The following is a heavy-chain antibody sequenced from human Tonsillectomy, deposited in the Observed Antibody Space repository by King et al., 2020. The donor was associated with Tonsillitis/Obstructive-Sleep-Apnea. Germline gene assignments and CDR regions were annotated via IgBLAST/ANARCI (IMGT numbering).Heavy chain of an antibody. CDR1: GFTFSSHL. CDR3: ARDQE. CDR2: TNQDGSGK. V-gene: IGHV3-7*04. Sequence: AQLVQSGGGLVQPGGSLRLACSASGFTFSSHLMSWVRQAPGKGLEWGANTNQDGSGKYYVDSVKGRFTISRDNAKNSLYLQMNSLRGEDTAVYYCARDQEWGQGTLVTVSS. J-gene: IGHJ4*02.